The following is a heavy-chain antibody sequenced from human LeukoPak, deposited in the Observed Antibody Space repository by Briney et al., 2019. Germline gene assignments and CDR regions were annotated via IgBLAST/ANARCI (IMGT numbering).Heavy chain of an antibody. CDR1: GFTFSSYA. Sequence: GGSLRLSCAASGFTFSSYAMSWVRQAPGKGLEWVSAISGSGGSTYYADSVKGRFTISRDNSKNTLYLQINSLRAEDTAVYYCAKVVRQYCSGGSCSRDYFDYWGQGTLVTVSS. CDR3: AKVVRQYCSGGSCSRDYFDY. J-gene: IGHJ4*02. CDR2: ISGSGGST. D-gene: IGHD2-15*01. V-gene: IGHV3-23*01.